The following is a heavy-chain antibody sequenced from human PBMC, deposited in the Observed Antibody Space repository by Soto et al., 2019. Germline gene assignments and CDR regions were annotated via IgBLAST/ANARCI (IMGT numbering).Heavy chain of an antibody. J-gene: IGHJ6*02. V-gene: IGHV5-10-1*01. CDR3: ASSPSGYCSSTSCRELGNYYGMDV. CDR1: GYSFTIYL. CDR2: IGPSDSYT. D-gene: IGHD2-2*01. Sequence: GESVKISCNGSGYSFTIYLMSWVRQMPGKGLEWMGGIGPSDSYTNYSPSFQGHVTISADKSISTSYLQWSSLKGSDTAMYYCASSPSGYCSSTSCRELGNYYGMDVWGQGTTVTVSS.